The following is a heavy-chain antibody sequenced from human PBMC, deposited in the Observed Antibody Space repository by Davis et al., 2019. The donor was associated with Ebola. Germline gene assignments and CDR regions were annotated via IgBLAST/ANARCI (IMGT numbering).Heavy chain of an antibody. Sequence: SETLSLTCSVSGGSISSYYWSWIRQPAGKGLEWIGRIYTSGSTNYNPSLKSRVTMSVDTSKNQFSLKLSSVTAADTAVYYCARAKITYYYDSSGYGTRWDYFDYWGQGTLVTVSS. CDR2: IYTSGST. J-gene: IGHJ4*02. D-gene: IGHD3-22*01. CDR1: GGSISSYY. CDR3: ARAKITYYYDSSGYGTRWDYFDY. V-gene: IGHV4-4*07.